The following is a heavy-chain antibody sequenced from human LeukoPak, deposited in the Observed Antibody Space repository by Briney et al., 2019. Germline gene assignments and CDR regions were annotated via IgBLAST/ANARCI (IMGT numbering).Heavy chain of an antibody. D-gene: IGHD3-3*01. CDR1: GFTFSNAW. J-gene: IGHJ5*02. CDR2: IKSKTDGGTT. CDR3: TTELPNYDFWSGYYNWFDP. Sequence: GGSLRLSCAASGFTFSNAWMSWVRQAPGKGLEWVGRIKSKTDGGTTDYAAPVKGRFTISRDDSKNTLYLQMDSLKTEDTAVYYCTTELPNYDFWSGYYNWFDPWGQGTLVTVSS. V-gene: IGHV3-15*01.